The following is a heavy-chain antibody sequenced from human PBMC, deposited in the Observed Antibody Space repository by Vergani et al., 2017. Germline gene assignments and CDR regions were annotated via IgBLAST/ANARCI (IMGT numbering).Heavy chain of an antibody. D-gene: IGHD4-17*01. Sequence: QVQLQESGPGLVKPSETLSLTCTVSGGSISSYYWSWIRQPPGKGLEWIGYIYYSGSTYYNPSLKSRVTISVDTSKNQFSLKLSSVTAADTAVYYCARVPSPNDYGDYGGDYYYYMGVGCKGTTVTVSS. CDR2: IYYSGST. V-gene: IGHV4-59*06. CDR3: ARVPSPNDYGDYGGDYYYYMGV. CDR1: GGSISSYY. J-gene: IGHJ6*03.